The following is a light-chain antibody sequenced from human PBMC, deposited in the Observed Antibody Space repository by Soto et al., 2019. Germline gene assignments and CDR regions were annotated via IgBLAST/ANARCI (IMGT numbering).Light chain of an antibody. CDR1: QSISSW. J-gene: IGKJ1*01. V-gene: IGKV1-5*03. CDR3: QLYNSYSWT. CDR2: KAS. Sequence: DIQMTQSPSTLSASVGDRVTITCRASQSISSWLAWYQQKPGKAPKLLIYKASSLESGVPSRFSGSGSGTEFTLTISSLQLDDFATYYCQLYNSYSWTFGQGTKV.